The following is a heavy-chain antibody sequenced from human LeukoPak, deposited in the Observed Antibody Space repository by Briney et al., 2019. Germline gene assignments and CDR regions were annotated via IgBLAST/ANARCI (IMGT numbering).Heavy chain of an antibody. Sequence: GSLRLSCAASGFTFSSYWMSWVRQAPGKGLEWVANIKQDGSEKYYVDSVKGRFTISRDNAKNSLYLQMNSLRAEDTAVYYCARHYYGSGSSGIDAFDIWGQGTMVTVSS. D-gene: IGHD3-10*01. CDR1: GFTFSSYW. J-gene: IGHJ3*02. CDR2: IKQDGSEK. V-gene: IGHV3-7*01. CDR3: ARHYYGSGSSGIDAFDI.